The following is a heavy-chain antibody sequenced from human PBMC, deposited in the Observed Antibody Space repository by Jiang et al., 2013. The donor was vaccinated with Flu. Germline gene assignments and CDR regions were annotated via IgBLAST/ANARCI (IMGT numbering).Heavy chain of an antibody. CDR2: ISGSGGST. CDR1: GFTFSSYA. V-gene: IGHV3-23*01. D-gene: IGHD2-15*01. J-gene: IGHJ6*04. Sequence: VQPGGSLRLSCAASGFTFSSYAMSWVRQAPGKGLEWVSAISGSGGSTYYADSVKGRFTISRDNSKNTLYLQMNSLRAEDTAVYYCAKELCVPGGSCYSFYYYYGMDVWGKGTTVTVSS. CDR3: AKELCVPGGSCYSFYYYYGMDV.